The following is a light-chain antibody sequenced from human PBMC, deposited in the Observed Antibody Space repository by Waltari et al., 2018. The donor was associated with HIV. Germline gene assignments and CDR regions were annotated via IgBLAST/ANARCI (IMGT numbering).Light chain of an antibody. V-gene: IGLV2-23*01. CDR2: EAI. CDR1: SSDVGNYNL. Sequence: QSALTQPASVSGSPGQSITISCTGTSSDVGNYNLVSWYQQHPGKAPKLIIYEAIKRPSGVSDPISGSKSASTASLTISGLQADDEADYFCSSYGGSSIWLFGGGTKLTVL. J-gene: IGLJ2*01. CDR3: SSYGGSSIWL.